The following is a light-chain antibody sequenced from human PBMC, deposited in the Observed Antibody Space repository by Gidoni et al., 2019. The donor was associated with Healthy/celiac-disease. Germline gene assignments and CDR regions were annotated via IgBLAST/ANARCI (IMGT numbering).Light chain of an antibody. CDR2: EVS. Sequence: QSALTQPASVSGSPGQSITISCTGTSSDVGGYNYVSWYQQHPGKAPKLMIYEVSNRPSGVSNRFSGSKSGNTASLTISGLQAEDEADYYCSSYTSSSPSFGPGTKVTVL. CDR1: SSDVGGYNY. J-gene: IGLJ1*01. V-gene: IGLV2-14*01. CDR3: SSYTSSSPS.